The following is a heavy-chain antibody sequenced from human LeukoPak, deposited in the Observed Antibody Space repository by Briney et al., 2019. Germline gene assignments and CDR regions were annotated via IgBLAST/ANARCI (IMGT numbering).Heavy chain of an antibody. J-gene: IGHJ4*02. Sequence: GGSLRLSCAASGFTFSSYGMHWVRQAPGKGLEWVAVISYDGSNKYYADSVEGRFTISRDNSKNTLYLQMNSLRAEDTAVYYCANGPGGPGYWGQGTLVTVSS. CDR3: ANGPGGPGY. D-gene: IGHD1-14*01. CDR1: GFTFSSYG. V-gene: IGHV3-30*18. CDR2: ISYDGSNK.